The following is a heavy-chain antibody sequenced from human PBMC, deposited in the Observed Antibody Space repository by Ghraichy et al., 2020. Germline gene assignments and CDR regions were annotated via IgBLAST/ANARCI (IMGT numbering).Heavy chain of an antibody. J-gene: IGHJ3*02. V-gene: IGHV3-30*18. D-gene: IGHD3-16*01. CDR1: GFTFSSYG. CDR3: AKEGLWEDAFDI. Sequence: GGSLRLSCAASGFTFSSYGMHWVRQAPGKGLEWVAVISYDGSNKYYADSVKGRFTISRDNSKNTLYLQMNSLRAEDTAVYYCAKEGLWEDAFDIWGQGTMVTVSS. CDR2: ISYDGSNK.